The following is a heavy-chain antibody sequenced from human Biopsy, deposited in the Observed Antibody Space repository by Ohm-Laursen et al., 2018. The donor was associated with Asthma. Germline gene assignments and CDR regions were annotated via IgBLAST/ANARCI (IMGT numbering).Heavy chain of an antibody. V-gene: IGHV1-24*01. CDR2: HDHEEGGT. D-gene: IGHD4-17*01. CDR1: GYSLTDLS. J-gene: IGHJ4*02. CDR3: ASDFPKDYVRYNFQF. Sequence: SVKVSCKFSGYSLTDLSMHWVRQAPGQGLEWMGGHDHEEGGTVNARRFQGRVTMTEDTSTDTAYMEPSSLSSDDTAVYYCASDFPKDYVRYNFQFWGQGTLVTVSS.